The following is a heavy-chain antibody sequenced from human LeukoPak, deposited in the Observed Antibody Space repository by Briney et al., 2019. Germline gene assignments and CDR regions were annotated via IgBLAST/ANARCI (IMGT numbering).Heavy chain of an antibody. Sequence: ASVKVSCRASGYTFTSYYMHWVQQAPGQGLEWMGIINPSGGSTSYAQKFQGRVTMTRDTSTSTVYMELSSLRSEDTAVYYCARDLFPATVTLGVYYYYGMDVWGQGTTVTVSS. J-gene: IGHJ6*02. V-gene: IGHV1-46*01. CDR1: GYTFTSYY. CDR3: ARDLFPATVTLGVYYYYGMDV. CDR2: INPSGGST. D-gene: IGHD4-11*01.